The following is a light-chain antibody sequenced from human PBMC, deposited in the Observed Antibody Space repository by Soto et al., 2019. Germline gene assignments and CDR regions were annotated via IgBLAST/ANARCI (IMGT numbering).Light chain of an antibody. V-gene: IGLV2-14*01. CDR2: DVT. J-gene: IGLJ1*01. CDR3: TSYTSTSTYV. Sequence: QAVVTQPASVSGPPGQSITISCTGTSSDVGAYNYVSWYQHHPGKAPRLVIYDVTNRPSGISDRFSGSKSGNTASLTISGLLAEDEADYYCTSYTSTSTYVFGTGTKVTVL. CDR1: SSDVGAYNY.